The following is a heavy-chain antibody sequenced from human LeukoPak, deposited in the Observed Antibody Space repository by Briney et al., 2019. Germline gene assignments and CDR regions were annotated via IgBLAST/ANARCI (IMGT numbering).Heavy chain of an antibody. V-gene: IGHV3-9*03. CDR2: ISWNSGGI. CDR1: GFTFDDYA. Sequence: PGGSLRLSCAASGFTFDDYAMHWVRQAPGKGLEWVSRISWNSGGIGYAVSVKGRFTISRDNAKNSLYLQMNSLRPEDMALYYCAKDVGGRWQPEGPLDIWGQGTMVTVSS. J-gene: IGHJ3*02. D-gene: IGHD3-16*01. CDR3: AKDVGGRWQPEGPLDI.